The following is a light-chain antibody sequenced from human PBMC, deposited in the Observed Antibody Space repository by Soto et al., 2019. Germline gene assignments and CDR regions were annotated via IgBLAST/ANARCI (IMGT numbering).Light chain of an antibody. V-gene: IGKV3D-20*01. CDR3: HQYGSSPRT. J-gene: IGKJ1*01. CDR1: QSVSSSY. CDR2: DAS. Sequence: EIVLTQSPATLSLSPGERATLSCGASQSVSSSYLAWYQQKPGLAPRLLIYDASNRATGIPDMFSGSGSGTDFTLTISRLEPEDFAVYYCHQYGSSPRTFGQGTKVEIK.